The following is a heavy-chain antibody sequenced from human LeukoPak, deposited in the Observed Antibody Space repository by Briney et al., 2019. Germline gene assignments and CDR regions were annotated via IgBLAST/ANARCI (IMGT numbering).Heavy chain of an antibody. D-gene: IGHD1-26*01. J-gene: IGHJ6*03. CDR3: ARVGSGSYLNYYYYMDV. V-gene: IGHV3-74*01. CDR1: GFTFSSYW. Sequence: PGGSLRLSCAASGFTFSSYWMHWVRQAPGKGLVWVSRINSDGSSTSYADSVKGRFTISRDNAKNTLYLQMNSLRAEDTAVYYCARVGSGSYLNYYYYMDVWGKGTTVTVSS. CDR2: INSDGSST.